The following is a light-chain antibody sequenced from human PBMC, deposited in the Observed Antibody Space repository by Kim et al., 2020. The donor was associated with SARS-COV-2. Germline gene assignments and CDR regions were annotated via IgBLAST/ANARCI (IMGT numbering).Light chain of an antibody. V-gene: IGKV3-20*01. CDR2: AAS. Sequence: SPGERATLSCRASQTMSSSYLAWYQQRPGQAPRLLIYAASTRATDIPDRFIGSGSGTDFTLTISRLEPEDFAVYYCQQYGRSLWTFGQGTKVDIK. CDR1: QTMSSSY. CDR3: QQYGRSLWT. J-gene: IGKJ1*01.